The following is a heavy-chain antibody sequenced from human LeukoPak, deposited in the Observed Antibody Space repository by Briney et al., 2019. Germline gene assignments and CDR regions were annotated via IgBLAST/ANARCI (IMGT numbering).Heavy chain of an antibody. D-gene: IGHD2-21*02. V-gene: IGHV3-48*01. J-gene: IGHJ4*02. CDR3: VRDSYCGGDCYRLHDY. CDR2: ISSSSSTI. Sequence: GGSLRLSCEASGLTFSLYSMNWVRQAPGKGLERVSYISSSSSTIYYADSVKGRFTISRDNAEKSLFLQMNSLRAEDTAIYYCVRDSYCGGDCYRLHDYWGQGTLVAVSS. CDR1: GLTFSLYS.